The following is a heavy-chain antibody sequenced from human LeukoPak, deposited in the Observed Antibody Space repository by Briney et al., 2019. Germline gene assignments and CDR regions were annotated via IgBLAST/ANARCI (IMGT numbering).Heavy chain of an antibody. Sequence: SETLSLTCTVSGGSINSDDFYWSWIRQPPGKGLEWIGYTSNSGNTNYNPSLKSRVSMSVDTSKSHFSLKLSSVTAAGTAVYYCASLLATQGNYYVSGTYYVYWGQGTLVTVSS. CDR3: ASLLATQGNYYVSGTYYVY. J-gene: IGHJ4*02. D-gene: IGHD3-10*01. CDR1: GGSINSDDFY. CDR2: TSNSGNT. V-gene: IGHV4-30-4*01.